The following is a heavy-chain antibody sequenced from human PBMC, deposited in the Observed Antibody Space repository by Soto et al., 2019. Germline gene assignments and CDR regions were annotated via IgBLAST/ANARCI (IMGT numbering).Heavy chain of an antibody. Sequence: EVQLVESGGGLVQPGGSLRLSCAASGFTFSSYSMNWVRQAPGKGLEWVSYISSSSSTIYYADSVKGRFTISRDNAKNSLYLQMHSLRAEDTAVYYCARTPLNNVVVPAAIRPGFYFDYWGQGTLVTVSS. V-gene: IGHV3-48*01. J-gene: IGHJ4*02. CDR1: GFTFSSYS. D-gene: IGHD2-2*01. CDR3: ARTPLNNVVVPAAIRPGFYFDY. CDR2: ISSSSSTI.